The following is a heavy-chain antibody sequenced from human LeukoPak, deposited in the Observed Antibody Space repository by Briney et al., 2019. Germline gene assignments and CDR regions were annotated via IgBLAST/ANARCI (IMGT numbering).Heavy chain of an antibody. CDR3: ARDFYRHYYGSGDAFDI. J-gene: IGHJ3*02. CDR1: SGSFSSSSYY. V-gene: IGHV4-39*07. CDR2: IYYSGIT. D-gene: IGHD3-10*01. Sequence: SATPSLPSTVFSGSFSSSSYYWGWIRHPPGEGLEWIGSIYYSGITYYNPSLKSRVTISVDTSKNQFSLKLSSVTAADTAVYYCARDFYRHYYGSGDAFDIWGQGTMVTVSS.